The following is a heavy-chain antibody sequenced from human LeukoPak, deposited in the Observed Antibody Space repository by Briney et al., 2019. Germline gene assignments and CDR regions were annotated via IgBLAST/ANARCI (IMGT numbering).Heavy chain of an antibody. D-gene: IGHD5-12*01. CDR3: ARQVATKGEWAFDV. J-gene: IGHJ3*01. CDR1: GYFSTAYY. Sequence: PSETLSLTCTVSGYFSTAYYWGWIRQPPGKGLEWIASIRHDGHTYYNPSLKSQVSISVDMSRNQFSLKLNSLTAADTAVYYCARQVATKGEWAFDVWGQGTMVTVSP. V-gene: IGHV4-38-2*02. CDR2: IRHDGHT.